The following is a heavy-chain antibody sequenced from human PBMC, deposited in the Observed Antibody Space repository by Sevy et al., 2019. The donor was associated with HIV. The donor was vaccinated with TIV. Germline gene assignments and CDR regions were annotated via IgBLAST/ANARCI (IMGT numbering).Heavy chain of an antibody. CDR3: ATNKDYYDNSGDPFDY. CDR1: GYTLTKLS. J-gene: IGHJ4*02. D-gene: IGHD3-22*01. CDR2: FDPEDGET. Sequence: ASVKVSCKVSGYTLTKLSMHWVRQAPGKGLEWMGSFDPEDGETIHAQRFQGRLSMTEDTSTETAYMELSSLSSEDTAVYYCATNKDYYDNSGDPFDYWGQGSLVTVSS. V-gene: IGHV1-24*01.